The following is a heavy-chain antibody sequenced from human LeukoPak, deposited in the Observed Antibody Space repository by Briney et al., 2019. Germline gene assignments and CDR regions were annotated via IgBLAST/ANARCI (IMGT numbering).Heavy chain of an antibody. J-gene: IGHJ4*02. D-gene: IGHD2-2*01. Sequence: GGSLRLSCAASGFTFSTYAMSWVRQAPGKGLEWVSAICGSDGSRYYADSVKGRFTISRDNSKNTLYLQMNSLRGEDTAVYYCAKGDSPSCYSSSGYWGQGTLVTVSS. CDR1: GFTFSTYA. CDR2: ICGSDGSR. CDR3: AKGDSPSCYSSSGY. V-gene: IGHV3-23*01.